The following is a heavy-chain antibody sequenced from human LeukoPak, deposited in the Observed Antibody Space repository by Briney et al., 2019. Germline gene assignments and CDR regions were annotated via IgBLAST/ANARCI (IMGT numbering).Heavy chain of an antibody. V-gene: IGHV3-21*01. Sequence: GGSLRLSCAASGFTFSSCTINWVRQAPGKGLEWVSSISSTSRYIYSADPVKGRFTISRDNSRNSLYLQMDSLRAEDTAVYYCARDGVTVASSPSYWYFDLWGRGTLVTVSS. CDR1: GFTFSSCT. CDR3: ARDGVTVASSPSYWYFDL. J-gene: IGHJ2*01. CDR2: ISSTSRYI. D-gene: IGHD4-23*01.